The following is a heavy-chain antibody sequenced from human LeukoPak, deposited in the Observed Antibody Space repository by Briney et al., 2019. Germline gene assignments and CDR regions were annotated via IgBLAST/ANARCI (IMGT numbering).Heavy chain of an antibody. CDR3: AREEIQQWPSDY. CDR2: INHSGST. V-gene: IGHV4-34*01. J-gene: IGHJ4*02. Sequence: KTSETLSLTCAVYGGSFSGSYWSWIRQPPGKGLEWIGEINHSGSTNYNPSLKSRVTISVDTSKNQFPLKLSSVSAADTAVYYCAREEIQQWPSDYWGQGILVTVSS. D-gene: IGHD6-19*01. CDR1: GGSFSGSY.